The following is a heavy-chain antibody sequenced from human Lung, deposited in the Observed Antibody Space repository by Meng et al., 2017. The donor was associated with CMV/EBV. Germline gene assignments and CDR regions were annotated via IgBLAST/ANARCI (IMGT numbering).Heavy chain of an antibody. CDR3: ARDPYATGWAG. D-gene: IGHD6-19*01. Sequence: QMQLQGSGPGLLKPSGTLSLTCAVSGGSISISTWWSWVRQPPGKGLEWIGEIYHSGGTNYNPSLRGRVTISLDKSKNQFSLTLRSVTAADTAVYYCARDPYATGWAGWGQGTLVTVSS. V-gene: IGHV4-4*02. CDR2: IYHSGGT. CDR1: GGSISISTW. J-gene: IGHJ4*02.